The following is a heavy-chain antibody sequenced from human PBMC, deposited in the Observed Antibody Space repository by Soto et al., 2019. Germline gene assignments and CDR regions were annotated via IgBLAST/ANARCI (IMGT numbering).Heavy chain of an antibody. CDR3: AVGIAAAGTMRYGMDV. V-gene: IGHV4-31*03. J-gene: IGHJ6*02. CDR2: INYSGST. CDR1: GGSISSGGYY. D-gene: IGHD6-13*01. Sequence: KASETLSLTCTVSGGSISSGGYYWSWIRQHPGKGLEWIGYINYSGSTYYNPSLKSRVTISVDTSKNQFSLKLSSVTAADTAVYYCAVGIAAAGTMRYGMDVWGQGTTVTVSS.